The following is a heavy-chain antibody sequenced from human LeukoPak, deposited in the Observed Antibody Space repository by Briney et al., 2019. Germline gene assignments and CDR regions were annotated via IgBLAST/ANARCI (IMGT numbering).Heavy chain of an antibody. CDR2: ISSSGGTT. Sequence: GGSLRLSCAASGFTFSDYYMSWIRQAPGKGLEWVSYISSSGGTTYYADSVKGRFTISRDNAKNSLYLQMNSLRAEDTAVYYCARYSSNWYYFGMDVWGQGTTVTVSS. D-gene: IGHD6-13*01. V-gene: IGHV3-11*01. CDR3: ARYSSNWYYFGMDV. J-gene: IGHJ6*02. CDR1: GFTFSDYY.